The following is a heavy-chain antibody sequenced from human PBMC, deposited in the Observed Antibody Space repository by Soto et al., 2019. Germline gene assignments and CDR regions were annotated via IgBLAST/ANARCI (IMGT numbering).Heavy chain of an antibody. CDR1: GFTFVDCT. V-gene: IGHV3-49*03. D-gene: IGHD3-3*01. J-gene: IGHJ4*02. CDR3: TRGYYDFWNGYPFDS. Sequence: PGGSLRLSCTASGFTFVDCTMSWFRQAPGKGLEWVGFIRSKAFGGTIEYAASVKGRFTISRDDSESIAYLQMNSLKTEDTAVYYCTRGYYDFWNGYPFDSWGQGTLVTVSS. CDR2: IRSKAFGGTI.